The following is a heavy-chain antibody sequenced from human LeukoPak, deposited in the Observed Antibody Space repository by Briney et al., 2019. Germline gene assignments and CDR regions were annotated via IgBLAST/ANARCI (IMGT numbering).Heavy chain of an antibody. CDR1: GFTFSNYA. J-gene: IGHJ6*02. CDR3: ARGGGLDV. CDR2: INHNGNVN. Sequence: PGGSLRLSCAVSGFTFSNYAMVWVRQAPGKGLEWVASINHNGNVNYYVDSVKGRLTISRDNAKNSLYLQMSNLRAEDTAVYFCARGGGLDVWGQGATVTVSS. V-gene: IGHV3-7*03. D-gene: IGHD3-16*01.